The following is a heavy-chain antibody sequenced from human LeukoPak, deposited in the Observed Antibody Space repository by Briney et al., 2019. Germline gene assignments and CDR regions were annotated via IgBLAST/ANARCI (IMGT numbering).Heavy chain of an antibody. CDR3: ASLDSRGYDAFDI. V-gene: IGHV4-31*03. CDR2: IYYSGST. J-gene: IGHJ3*02. CDR1: GGSISSGGYY. Sequence: SQTLSPTCTVSGGSISSGGYYWSWIRQHPGKGLEWIGYIYYSGSTYYNPSLKSRVTISVDTSKNQFSLKLSSVTAADTAVYYCASLDSRGYDAFDIWGQGTMVTVSS. D-gene: IGHD3-10*01.